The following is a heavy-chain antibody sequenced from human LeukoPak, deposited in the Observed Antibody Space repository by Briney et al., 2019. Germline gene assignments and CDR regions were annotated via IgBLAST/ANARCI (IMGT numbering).Heavy chain of an antibody. CDR2: LRSTVHGGPA. V-gene: IGHV3-49*03. J-gene: IGHJ4*02. D-gene: IGHD3-3*01. CDR3: TRAGGYDFWIDY. CDR1: GFNFANYG. Sequence: GGSLRLSCSTFGFNFANYGVSWFRQAPGQGLEWVGFLRSTVHGGPAEYAASVEGRFIISSDDSKSIAYLQVNSLKTEDTAVYYCTRAGGYDFWIDYWGQGTLVTVSS.